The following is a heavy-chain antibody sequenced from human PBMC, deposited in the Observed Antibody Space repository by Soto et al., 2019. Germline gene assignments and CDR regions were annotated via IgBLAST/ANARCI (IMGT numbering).Heavy chain of an antibody. CDR1: GYTFSNYD. D-gene: IGHD3-10*01. J-gene: IGHJ4*02. CDR2: MNPDSGNT. Sequence: QVQLVHSGAEVRRPGASVKVSCRASGYTFSNYDINWVRQATGQGLEWMGWMNPDSGNTGYAQKCQGGVTMTRDTSISTAYLELSSLRSEDTAVYYCARGGFGTGSYFNYWGQGTLVIVSS. V-gene: IGHV1-8*01. CDR3: ARGGFGTGSYFNY.